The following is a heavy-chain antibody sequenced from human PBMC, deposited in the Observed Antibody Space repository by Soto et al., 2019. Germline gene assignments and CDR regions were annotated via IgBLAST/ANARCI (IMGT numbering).Heavy chain of an antibody. V-gene: IGHV1-2*04. CDR3: AIRAGMTYRSGGLGRAFDI. J-gene: IGHJ3*02. D-gene: IGHD1-1*01. CDR1: GYTFTGCY. Sequence: ASVEVSCKASGYTFTGCYRQWVRQAPGQGLEWMGWINPNSGGTNYAQKFQGWVTMTRDTSISTAYMELSRLRSDDTAVYYCAIRAGMTYRSGGLGRAFDIWGQGTMVTVSS. CDR2: INPNSGGT.